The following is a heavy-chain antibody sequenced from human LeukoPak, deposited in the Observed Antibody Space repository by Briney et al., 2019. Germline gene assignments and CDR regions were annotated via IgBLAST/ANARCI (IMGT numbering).Heavy chain of an antibody. D-gene: IGHD1-26*01. CDR3: AREGTWGSYSPGNY. Sequence: GGSLRLSCAASGFTFSSYWMHWVRHTPGKGLVWVSRIKGDGSSASYADSVKGRFTISRDNAKNSLYLQMNSLRAEDTAVYYCAREGTWGSYSPGNYWGQGTLVTVSS. V-gene: IGHV3-74*01. CDR2: IKGDGSSA. CDR1: GFTFSSYW. J-gene: IGHJ4*02.